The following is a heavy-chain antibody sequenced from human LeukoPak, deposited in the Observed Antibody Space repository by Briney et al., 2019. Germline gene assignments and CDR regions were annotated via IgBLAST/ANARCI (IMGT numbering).Heavy chain of an antibody. CDR1: GGSVRRGNYY. D-gene: IGHD3-10*01. CDR2: IYTSGTT. J-gene: IGHJ4*02. Sequence: PSETLSLTCTVSGGSVRRGNYYWTWIRQPAGSGLEWIGRIYTSGTTDYNPSLRTRVTISVDASRNQFSLNLSSVTAADTAVYYCARDREEYGGYYGSGANLYYFDYWGQGTLVTVSS. V-gene: IGHV4-61*02. CDR3: ARDREEYGGYYGSGANLYYFDY.